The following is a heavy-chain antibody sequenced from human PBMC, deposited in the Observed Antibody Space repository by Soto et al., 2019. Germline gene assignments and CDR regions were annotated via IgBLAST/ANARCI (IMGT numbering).Heavy chain of an antibody. CDR2: MNPGSGKT. CDR3: ARMALAGTLNWFDP. CDR1: GYSFINFD. D-gene: IGHD2-15*01. V-gene: IGHV1-8*02. Sequence: ASVKVSCKASGYSFINFDISWVRQAAGQGPEWLGWMNPGSGKTGYTSKFQGRVAMTRDASTATSHLDLTSLTSDDTAVYYCARMALAGTLNWFDPWGPGTLVTVSS. J-gene: IGHJ5*02.